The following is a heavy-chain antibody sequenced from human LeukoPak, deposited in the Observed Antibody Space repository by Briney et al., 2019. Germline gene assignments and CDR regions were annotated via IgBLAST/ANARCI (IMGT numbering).Heavy chain of an antibody. V-gene: IGHV1-18*01. J-gene: IGHJ4*02. CDR3: ARDIGGGSGYYYSDY. CDR2: ISAYNGNT. D-gene: IGHD3-22*01. Sequence: GASVKVSCKASGYTFTSYGISWVRQAPGQGREWMGWISAYNGNTNYAQKLQGRVTMTTDTSTSTAYMELRSLRSDDTAVYYCARDIGGGSGYYYSDYWGQGTLVTVSS. CDR1: GYTFTSYG.